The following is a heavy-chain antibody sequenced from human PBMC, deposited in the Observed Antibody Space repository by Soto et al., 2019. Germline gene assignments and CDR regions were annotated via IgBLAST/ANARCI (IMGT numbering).Heavy chain of an antibody. J-gene: IGHJ4*02. CDR1: GGSISSYY. CDR2: IYYSGST. Sequence: TLSLTCTVSGGSISSYYWSWIRQPPGKGLEWIGYIYYSGSTNYNPSLKSRVTISVDTSKNQFSLKMSSVTAADTAVYYCARVGSSGWSPDYWGQGTLVTVSS. D-gene: IGHD6-19*01. V-gene: IGHV4-59*01. CDR3: ARVGSSGWSPDY.